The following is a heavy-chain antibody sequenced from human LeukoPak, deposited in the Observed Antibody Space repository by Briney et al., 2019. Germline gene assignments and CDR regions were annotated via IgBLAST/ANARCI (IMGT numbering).Heavy chain of an antibody. D-gene: IGHD4-17*01. CDR1: GGSISSSTYY. J-gene: IGHJ3*02. Sequence: SETLSLTCTVSGGSISSSTYYWGWIRQPPGKGLEWIGNIYYSGSTYYNPSLKSRVTISVDTSKNQFSLKLSSVTAADTAVYYCARAFYGDSDAFDIWGQGTMVTVSS. CDR2: IYYSGST. CDR3: ARAFYGDSDAFDI. V-gene: IGHV4-39*07.